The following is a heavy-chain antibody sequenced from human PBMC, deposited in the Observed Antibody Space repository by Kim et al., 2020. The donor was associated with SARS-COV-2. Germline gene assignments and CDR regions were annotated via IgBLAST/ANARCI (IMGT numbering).Heavy chain of an antibody. D-gene: IGHD6-13*01. CDR3: ARYPVKGQEFIASNPKQQLVSIFDY. J-gene: IGHJ4*02. CDR1: GFTFSSYE. V-gene: IGHV3-48*03. CDR2: ISSSGSTI. Sequence: GGSLRLSCAASGFTFSSYEMNWVRQAPGKGLEWVSYISSSGSTIYYADSVKGRFTISRDNAKNSLYLQMNSLRAEDTAVYYCARYPVKGQEFIASNPKQQLVSIFDYWGQGTLVTVSS.